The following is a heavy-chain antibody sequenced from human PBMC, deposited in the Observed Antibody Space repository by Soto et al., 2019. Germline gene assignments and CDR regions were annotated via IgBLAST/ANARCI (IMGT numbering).Heavy chain of an antibody. Sequence: PSPTLSLTCAISGDSVSSNSAAWNWIRQSPSRGLEWLGRTYYMSKWYNDYAVSVKSRITINPDTSKNQFSLQLNSVTPEDTAVYYCARGGPYSSGWYHDAFDIWGQGTIVTVSS. CDR1: GDSVSSNSAA. CDR3: ARGGPYSSGWYHDAFDI. CDR2: TYYMSKWYN. D-gene: IGHD6-19*01. V-gene: IGHV6-1*01. J-gene: IGHJ3*02.